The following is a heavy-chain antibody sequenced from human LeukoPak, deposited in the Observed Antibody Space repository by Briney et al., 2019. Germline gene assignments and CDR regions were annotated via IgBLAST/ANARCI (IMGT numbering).Heavy chain of an antibody. CDR3: ARDDIVGATPWYFDL. Sequence: GGSLRLSCAASGFTFSSYSMNWVRQAPGKGLEWVSSISSSSSYKYYADSVKGRFTISRDNAKNSLYLQMNSLRAEDTAVYYCARDDIVGATPWYFDLCGRGTLVTVSS. CDR2: ISSSSSYK. CDR1: GFTFSSYS. D-gene: IGHD1-26*01. J-gene: IGHJ2*01. V-gene: IGHV3-21*01.